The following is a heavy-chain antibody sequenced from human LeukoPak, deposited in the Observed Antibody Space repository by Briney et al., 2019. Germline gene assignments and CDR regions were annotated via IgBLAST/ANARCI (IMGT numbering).Heavy chain of an antibody. CDR1: GFTFSSYG. J-gene: IGHJ4*02. CDR2: ISGSGVTT. D-gene: IGHD2-2*01. CDR3: SKWKAIVLVPAARSPIDY. Sequence: GGSLRLSCAASGFTFSSYGMSWVRQAPGKGLEWVSAISGSGVTTYYADSVKGRFTISRDNSKHTLYLQMNSLRAEDTAVYYCSKWKAIVLVPAARSPIDYWGQGTLVTVSS. V-gene: IGHV3-23*01.